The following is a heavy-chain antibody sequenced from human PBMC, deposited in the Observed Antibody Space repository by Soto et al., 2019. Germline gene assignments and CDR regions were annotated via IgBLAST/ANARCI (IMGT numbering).Heavy chain of an antibody. CDR2: IKDGGRT. CDR1: GGSLSGYY. V-gene: IGHV4-34*01. Sequence: QVQLQQWGAGLLKPSETLSLNCAVNGGSLSGYYWSWIRQPPGKGLEWIGEIKDGGRTNYSPSLKPRATIPSDTSNNQFPLRLYSVTAADTGVYYCARGQEGVVATHWDQGTLVTVSS. D-gene: IGHD5-12*01. J-gene: IGHJ4*02. CDR3: ARGQEGVVATH.